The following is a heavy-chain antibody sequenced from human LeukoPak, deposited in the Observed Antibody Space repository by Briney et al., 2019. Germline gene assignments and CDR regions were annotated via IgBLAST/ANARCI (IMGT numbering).Heavy chain of an antibody. CDR2: IYYSGAT. Sequence: SETLSLTCTVSGGSISSYKWSWIRQTPGKGLEWIGEIYYSGATKYNPSLKSRVTISVDTSKNQFSLRLSSMATADTAVYYCARSSDSYFGPWGQGTLVTVSS. J-gene: IGHJ5*02. CDR1: GGSISSYK. D-gene: IGHD1-26*01. V-gene: IGHV4-59*01. CDR3: ARSSDSYFGP.